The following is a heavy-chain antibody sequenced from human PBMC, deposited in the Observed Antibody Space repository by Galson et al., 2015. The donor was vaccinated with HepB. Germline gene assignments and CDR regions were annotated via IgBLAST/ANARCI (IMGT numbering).Heavy chain of an antibody. CDR3: ARDGSGSIEWDY. CDR1: GYTFTSYA. CDR2: INAGNGNT. D-gene: IGHD1-26*01. Sequence: SVKVSCKASGYTFTSYAMHWVRQAPGQRLEWMGWINAGNGNTKYSQKFQGRVTITRDTSASTAYMELSSLRSEDTAVYYCARDGSGSIEWDYWGQGTLVTVSS. V-gene: IGHV1-3*01. J-gene: IGHJ4*02.